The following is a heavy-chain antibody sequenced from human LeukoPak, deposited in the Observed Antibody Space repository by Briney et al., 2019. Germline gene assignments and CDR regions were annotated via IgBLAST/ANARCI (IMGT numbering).Heavy chain of an antibody. CDR2: IIPIFGTA. V-gene: IGHV1-69*05. Sequence: ASVKVSCKASGGTFSSYAISWVRQAPGQGLEWMGGIIPIFGTANYAQKFQGRVTITTDTSASTAYLELSSLRSEDTAVYYCARDRSSFSYAFDIWGQGTMVTVSS. CDR1: GGTFSSYA. CDR3: ARDRSSFSYAFDI. D-gene: IGHD6-6*01. J-gene: IGHJ3*02.